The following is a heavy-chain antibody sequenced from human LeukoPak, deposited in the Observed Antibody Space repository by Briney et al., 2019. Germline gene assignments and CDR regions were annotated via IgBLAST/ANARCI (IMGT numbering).Heavy chain of an antibody. CDR1: GFSLSTSGMR. J-gene: IGHJ5*02. Sequence: ESGPALVKSTQTLTLTFTLSGFSLSTSGMRVSWIRQPPVKALEWLARIDWDDDKFYSTSLKTRLTISKDTSKNQVVLTMTNMDPVDTATYYCARSINAKANWFDPWGQGTLVTVSS. D-gene: IGHD2-2*01. CDR3: ARSINAKANWFDP. V-gene: IGHV2-70*04. CDR2: IDWDDDK.